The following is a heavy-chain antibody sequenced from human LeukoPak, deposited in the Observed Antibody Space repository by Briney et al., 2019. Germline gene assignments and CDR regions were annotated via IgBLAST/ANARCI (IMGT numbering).Heavy chain of an antibody. J-gene: IGHJ3*02. CDR1: GFSFSTYG. CDR2: IWNDGSNK. V-gene: IGHV3-33*01. Sequence: GGSLRLSCAASGFSFSTYGMHWVRQAPGKGLEWVAVIWNDGSNKYYEDSVKGRFTISRDNLKNTLYLRMNSLRAEDTAVYYCARGSIVGAPNAFDTWGQGTMVTVSS. D-gene: IGHD1-26*01. CDR3: ARGSIVGAPNAFDT.